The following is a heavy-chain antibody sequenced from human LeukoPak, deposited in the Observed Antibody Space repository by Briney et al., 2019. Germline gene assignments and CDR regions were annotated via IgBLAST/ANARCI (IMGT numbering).Heavy chain of an antibody. J-gene: IGHJ3*02. V-gene: IGHV1-2*02. CDR2: INPNSGGT. Sequence: ASVKVSCKASGYTFTGYYMHWVRQAPGQGLEWMGWINPNSGGTNYAQKFQGRVTMTRDTSISTAYMELSRLRSDDTAVYYCARIRKGNSWYDAFDIWGQGTMVTVSS. CDR3: ARIRKGNSWYDAFDI. CDR1: GYTFTGYY. D-gene: IGHD6-13*01.